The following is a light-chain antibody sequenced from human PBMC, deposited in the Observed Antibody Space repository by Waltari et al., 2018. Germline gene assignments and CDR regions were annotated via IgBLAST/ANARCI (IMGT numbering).Light chain of an antibody. Sequence: IVMTQSPDSLAVSLGERATINCKSSQSVLYSSNNKNYLAWYQQKPGQPPKLLIYWASTRESGVPDRFSGSGSGTDFTLTISSLQTEDVAVYHCQQYYSSPYTFGQGTKLEI. CDR2: WAS. CDR1: QSVLYSSNNKNY. J-gene: IGKJ2*01. V-gene: IGKV4-1*01. CDR3: QQYYSSPYT.